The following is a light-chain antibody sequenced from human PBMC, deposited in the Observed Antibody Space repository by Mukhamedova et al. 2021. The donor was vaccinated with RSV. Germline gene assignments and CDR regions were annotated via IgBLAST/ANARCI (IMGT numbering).Light chain of an antibody. CDR2: WAS. CDR3: QQTYSTPYT. CDR1: QSVLYSSNNKNY. V-gene: IGKV4-1*01. Sequence: ATINCKSSQSVLYSSNNKNYLAWYQQKPGQPPKLLIYWASTRESGVPDRFSGSGSGTDFTLTISSLQAEDGAVYYCQQTYSTPYT. J-gene: IGKJ2*01.